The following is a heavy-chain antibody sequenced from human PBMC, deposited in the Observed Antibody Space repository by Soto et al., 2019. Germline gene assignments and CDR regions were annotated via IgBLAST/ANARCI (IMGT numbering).Heavy chain of an antibody. Sequence: PGGPLTLSCGASEFTFSSYGMHRFHKAPGKGLEWVAVISYDGSNKYYADSVKGRFTISRDNSKNTLYLQMNSLRAEDTAVYYCAKDWARGIAARPPYYYYGMDVWGQGTTVTVSS. CDR3: AKDWARGIAARPPYYYYGMDV. CDR1: EFTFSSYG. J-gene: IGHJ6*02. V-gene: IGHV3-30*18. CDR2: ISYDGSNK. D-gene: IGHD6-6*01.